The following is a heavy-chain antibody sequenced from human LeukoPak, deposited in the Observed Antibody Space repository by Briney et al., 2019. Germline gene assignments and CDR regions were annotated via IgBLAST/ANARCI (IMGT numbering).Heavy chain of an antibody. CDR2: IKKQGSEK. Sequence: GGSLRLSCAASGFTFSTYWMSWVRQAPGKGLEWVANIKKQGSEKYYVDSVKGRFTIARDNAKNSLYLQMNNLRAEDTAMYYCVRHAYYVFDIWGQGTMVTVS. V-gene: IGHV3-7*01. J-gene: IGHJ3*02. CDR3: VRHAYYVFDI. CDR1: GFTFSTYW. D-gene: IGHD3-10*01.